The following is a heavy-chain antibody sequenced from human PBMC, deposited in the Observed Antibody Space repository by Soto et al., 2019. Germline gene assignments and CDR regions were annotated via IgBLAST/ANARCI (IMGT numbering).Heavy chain of an antibody. CDR2: IYYSGST. V-gene: IGHV4-59*08. CDR1: GGSISSYY. Sequence: QVQLQESGPGLVKPSETLSLTCTVSGGSISSYYWSWIRQPPGKGLEWIGYIYYSGSTNYNPSLKSRVTISVVTSKNQCSRKRSAVTAADTAVDYCARQPSGYDSLYYYYSGMDVWGQGTTVTVSS. J-gene: IGHJ6*02. CDR3: ARQPSGYDSLYYYYSGMDV. D-gene: IGHD5-12*01.